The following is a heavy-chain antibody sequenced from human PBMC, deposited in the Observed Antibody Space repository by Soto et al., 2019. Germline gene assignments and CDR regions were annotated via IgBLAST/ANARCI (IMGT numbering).Heavy chain of an antibody. Sequence: SETLSLTCTVSGGSISSSSYYWTWIRQSPGKGLEWIGYTYQSGSAYYNPSLKSRVTISVDRSKNQFSLNLTSVTAADTAVYYCARDYYGMDVWGQGTTVTVSS. CDR1: GGSISSSSYY. V-gene: IGHV4-30-2*06. J-gene: IGHJ6*02. CDR3: ARDYYGMDV. CDR2: TYQSGSA.